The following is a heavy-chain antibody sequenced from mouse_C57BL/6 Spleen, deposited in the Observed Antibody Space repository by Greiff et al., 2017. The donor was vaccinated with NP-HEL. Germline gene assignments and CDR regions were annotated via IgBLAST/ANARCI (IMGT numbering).Heavy chain of an antibody. Sequence: DVKLVESGGGLVKPGGSLKLSCAASGFTFSDYGMHWVRQAPEKGLEWVAYISSGSSTIYYADTVKGRFTISRDNAKNTLFLQMTSLRSEDTAMYYCARGGSSAMDYWGQGTSVTVSS. CDR3: ARGGSSAMDY. CDR2: ISSGSSTI. J-gene: IGHJ4*01. CDR1: GFTFSDYG. V-gene: IGHV5-17*01. D-gene: IGHD1-3*01.